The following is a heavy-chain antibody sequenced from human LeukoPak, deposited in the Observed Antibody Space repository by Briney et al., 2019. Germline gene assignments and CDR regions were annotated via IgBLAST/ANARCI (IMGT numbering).Heavy chain of an antibody. Sequence: SETLSLTCTVSGGSISSYYWSWIRQPAGKGLEWIGRIYTSGSTNYNPSLKSRVTMSVDTSKNQFSLKLSSVTAADTAVYYCARATCSGGSCYSVWFDPWGQGTLVTVSS. J-gene: IGHJ5*02. CDR3: ARATCSGGSCYSVWFDP. CDR2: IYTSGST. CDR1: GGSISSYY. D-gene: IGHD2-15*01. V-gene: IGHV4-4*07.